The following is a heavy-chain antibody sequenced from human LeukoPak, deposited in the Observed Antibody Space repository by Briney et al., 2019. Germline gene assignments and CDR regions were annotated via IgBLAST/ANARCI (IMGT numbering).Heavy chain of an antibody. CDR1: GFTFSSYA. V-gene: IGHV3-30*04. Sequence: PGRSLRLSCAASGFTFSSYAMHWVRQAPGKGLERVAVISYDGSNKYYADSVKGRFTISRDNSKNTLYLQMNSLRAEDTAVYYCARDSAYYYDSSGFYWGQGTLVTVSS. CDR3: ARDSAYYYDSSGFY. J-gene: IGHJ4*02. D-gene: IGHD3-22*01. CDR2: ISYDGSNK.